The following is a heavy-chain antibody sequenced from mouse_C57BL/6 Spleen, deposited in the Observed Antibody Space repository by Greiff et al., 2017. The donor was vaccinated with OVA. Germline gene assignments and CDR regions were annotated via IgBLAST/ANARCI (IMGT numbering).Heavy chain of an antibody. CDR3: ARGDGSSYGYYAMDY. V-gene: IGHV1-55*01. CDR2: IYPGSGST. J-gene: IGHJ4*01. CDR1: GYTFTSYW. D-gene: IGHD1-1*01. Sequence: VQLQQPGAELVKPGASVKMSCKASGYTFTSYWITWVKQRPGQGLEWIGDIYPGSGSTNYNEKFKSKATLTVDTSSSTAYMQLSSLTSEYSAVYYCARGDGSSYGYYAMDYWGQGTSVTVSS.